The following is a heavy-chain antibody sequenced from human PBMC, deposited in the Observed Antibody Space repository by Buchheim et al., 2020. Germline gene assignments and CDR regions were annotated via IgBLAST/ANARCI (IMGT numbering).Heavy chain of an antibody. CDR3: ARELVIGDAFDI. CDR2: IYTSGST. Sequence: QVQLQESGPGLVKPSQTLSLTCTVSGGSISSSSYFWSWIRQPAGKGLEWIGRIYTSGSTNYNPSLKSRVTISVDTSKNQVSLILSSVTAADTAVYYCARELVIGDAFDIWGQGT. J-gene: IGHJ3*02. CDR1: GGSISSSSYF. D-gene: IGHD2-8*02. V-gene: IGHV4-61*02.